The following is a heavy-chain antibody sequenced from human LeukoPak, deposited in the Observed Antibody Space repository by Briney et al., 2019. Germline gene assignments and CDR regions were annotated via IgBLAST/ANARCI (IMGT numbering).Heavy chain of an antibody. Sequence: GESLKISCKGSGYSFTSYWIGWVRQMPGKGLEWMGIIYPGDSDTRYSPSFQGQVTISADKSISTAYLQWSSLKASDTAMYYYARSYSSGDYYYYGMDVWGQGTTVTVSS. CDR3: ARSYSSGDYYYYGMDV. CDR1: GYSFTSYW. D-gene: IGHD6-19*01. CDR2: IYPGDSDT. V-gene: IGHV5-51*01. J-gene: IGHJ6*02.